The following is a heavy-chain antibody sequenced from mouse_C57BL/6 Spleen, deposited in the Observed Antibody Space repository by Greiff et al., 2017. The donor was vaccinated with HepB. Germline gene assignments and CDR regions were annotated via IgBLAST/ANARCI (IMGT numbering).Heavy chain of an antibody. CDR3: GREGYGNRGCVP. V-gene: IGHV3-6*01. D-gene: IGHD2-10*02. CDR2: ISYDGSN. J-gene: IGHJ3*01. Sequence: VQLKESGPGLVKPSQSLSLTCSVTGYSITSCYYWYWIQQFPGNLQEWIGYISYDGSNNYNPSLKNRITLTRDTSKNQFFLKLNAVTTEDTATYYCGREGYGNRGCVPGGQGTLLTVS. CDR1: GYSITSCYY.